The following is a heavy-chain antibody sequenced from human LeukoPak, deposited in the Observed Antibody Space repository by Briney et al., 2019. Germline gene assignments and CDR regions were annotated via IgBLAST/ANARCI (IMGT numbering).Heavy chain of an antibody. CDR2: ISWDGGST. CDR3: AKDEDNYGSGSYYGMDV. Sequence: GGSLRLSCAASGFTFDDYAMHWVRQAPGKGLEWVSLISWDGGSTYYADSVKGRFTISRDNSKNSLYLQMNSLRAEDTALYYCAKDEDNYGSGSYYGMDVWGQGTTVTVSS. D-gene: IGHD3-10*01. J-gene: IGHJ6*02. CDR1: GFTFDDYA. V-gene: IGHV3-43D*03.